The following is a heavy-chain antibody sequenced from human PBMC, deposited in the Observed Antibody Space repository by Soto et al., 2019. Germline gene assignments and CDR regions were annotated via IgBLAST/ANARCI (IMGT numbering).Heavy chain of an antibody. CDR3: AGRIDYGDYAGTLGY. CDR1: GASISSSHW. J-gene: IGHJ4*02. V-gene: IGHV4-4*02. Sequence: QVQLQESGPGLVRPSGTLSLTCAVSGASISSSHWWSWVRQPPGKGLEWIGEIYHSGSTNYSPSLKSRVTISVDKSKNRFSLKLTSVTAADTAGYYCAGRIDYGDYAGTLGYWGQGTLVTVSS. CDR2: IYHSGST. D-gene: IGHD4-17*01.